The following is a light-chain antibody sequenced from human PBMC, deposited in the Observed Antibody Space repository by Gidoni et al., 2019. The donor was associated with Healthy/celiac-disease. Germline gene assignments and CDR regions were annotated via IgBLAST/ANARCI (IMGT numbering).Light chain of an antibody. CDR3: AAWDDSLNGGEV. V-gene: IGLV1-44*01. Sequence: QSVLTQPPSASGTPGQRVTISCSGSSSNIGSNTVNWYQQLPGTAPKLLIHSNNQRPSGVPDRFSGSKSGTSASLAISGLQSEDEADYYCAAWDDSLNGGEVFGGGTKLTVL. CDR1: SSNIGSNT. J-gene: IGLJ2*01. CDR2: SNN.